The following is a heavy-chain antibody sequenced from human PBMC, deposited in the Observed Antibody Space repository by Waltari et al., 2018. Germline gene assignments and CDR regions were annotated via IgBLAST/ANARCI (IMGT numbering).Heavy chain of an antibody. J-gene: IGHJ4*02. CDR1: GFTFSTYG. V-gene: IGHV3-48*03. CDR2: ISVVGSPI. D-gene: IGHD3-9*01. CDR3: VPMGASRLTLTG. Sequence: EVQLVESGGGLVQPGGSLRISCAASGFTFSTYGMNWVRQAPGKGLEWVSHISVVGSPIYYADSVKGRFTISRDNAKNSLYLQMNSLRVEDTAVYYCVPMGASRLTLTGWGQGTLVTVSS.